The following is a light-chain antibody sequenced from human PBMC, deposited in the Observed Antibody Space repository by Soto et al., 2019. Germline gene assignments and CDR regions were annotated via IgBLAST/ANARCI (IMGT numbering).Light chain of an antibody. CDR3: QVWANRGYG. J-gene: IGLJ1*01. V-gene: IGLV3-9*01. CDR2: RDY. CDR1: NIGGKN. Sequence: SYELTQPLSVSVALGQTATITCGGNNIGGKNVHWYQQKPGQAPVRVIYRDYCRCSGTPERCSGSNSGRRATPTTSRVQPGDEADSYGQVWANRGYGFGAGAKVTGL.